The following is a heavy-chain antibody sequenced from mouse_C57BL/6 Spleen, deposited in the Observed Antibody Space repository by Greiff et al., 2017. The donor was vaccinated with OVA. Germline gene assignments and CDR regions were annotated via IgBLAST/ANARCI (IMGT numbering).Heavy chain of an antibody. Sequence: QVQLQQSGAELVNPGASVQLSCKASGYSFTEYTLHLVKQRSGYGLECIGWFYPGSGSIQYNEKFKDKATLTADKSSSTVYMELSRLTSEDSAVYFCARHGYGNFYAMDYWGQGTSVTVSS. CDR1: GYSFTEYT. V-gene: IGHV1-62-2*01. CDR2: FYPGSGSI. D-gene: IGHD2-1*01. CDR3: ARHGYGNFYAMDY. J-gene: IGHJ4*01.